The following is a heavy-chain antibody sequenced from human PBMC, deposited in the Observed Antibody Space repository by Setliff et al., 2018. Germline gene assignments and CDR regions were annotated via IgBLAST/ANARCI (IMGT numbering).Heavy chain of an antibody. CDR2: ISGGGSRT. Sequence: GGSLRLSCAASGFSFSNYAMNWVRQAPGKGLEWVSFISGGGSRTYYADSVKGRVTISRDNSKNTLYLQMSSLRAEDTAIYYCARDTSGRDALDIWGQGTMVTVS. D-gene: IGHD3-10*01. CDR1: GFSFSNYA. J-gene: IGHJ3*02. V-gene: IGHV3-23*01. CDR3: ARDTSGRDALDI.